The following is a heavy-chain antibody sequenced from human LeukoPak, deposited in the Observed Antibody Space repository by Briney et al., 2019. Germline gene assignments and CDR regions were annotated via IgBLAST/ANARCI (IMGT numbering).Heavy chain of an antibody. Sequence: XXXXYWGWIRQPPGKGLEGGGSIYCSGSLYYNPSLKSRVTISVDTSKNQFSLKLSSVTAADTAVYYCASGGYSSSWYALDYWGQGTLVTVSS. J-gene: IGHJ4*02. D-gene: IGHD6-13*01. CDR3: ASGGYSSSWYALDY. CDR2: IYCSGSL. V-gene: IGHV4-39*01. CDR1: XXXXY.